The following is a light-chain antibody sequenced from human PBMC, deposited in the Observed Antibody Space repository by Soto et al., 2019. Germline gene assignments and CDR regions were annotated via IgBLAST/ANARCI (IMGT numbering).Light chain of an antibody. CDR2: GAS. Sequence: SPGERVTLLCRARQSITNNYVTWYQQRPGQAPRLLIYGASNMDTGIPDRFSGSGSGTDFTLTISSLEPEDFATYYCQQSYSSPQTFGQGTKVDIK. CDR1: QSITNNY. V-gene: IGKV3-20*01. J-gene: IGKJ1*01. CDR3: QQSYSSPQT.